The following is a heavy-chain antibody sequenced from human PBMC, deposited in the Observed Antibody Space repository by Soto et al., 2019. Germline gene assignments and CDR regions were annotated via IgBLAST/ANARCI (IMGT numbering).Heavy chain of an antibody. J-gene: IGHJ4*02. D-gene: IGHD3-10*01. CDR1: GFTFNDFE. CDR2: IDGSGATK. Sequence: EVQLLESGGGLVQPGGSLRLSCGVSGFTFNDFEMNWVRQAPGKGPEWLAYIDGSGATKKYADSVRGRFTISRDNPNNSLFLQTLSLSAADTPIYYCARGFGGFNYWCQGTLVSAPS. CDR3: ARGFGGFNY. V-gene: IGHV3-48*03.